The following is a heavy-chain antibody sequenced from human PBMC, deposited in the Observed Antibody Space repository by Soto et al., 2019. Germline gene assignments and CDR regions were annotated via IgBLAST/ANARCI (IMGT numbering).Heavy chain of an antibody. Sequence: QVQLVESGGGVVQPGRSLRLSCAASGFTFSSYGMHWVRQAPGKGLEWVAVISYDGSNKYYADSVKGRFTISRDNSKNTLYLQMNSLRAEDTAVYYCAKESRYSYGRGAYYDYGMDVWGQGTTVTVSS. CDR1: GFTFSSYG. CDR2: ISYDGSNK. CDR3: AKESRYSYGRGAYYDYGMDV. D-gene: IGHD5-18*01. V-gene: IGHV3-30*18. J-gene: IGHJ6*02.